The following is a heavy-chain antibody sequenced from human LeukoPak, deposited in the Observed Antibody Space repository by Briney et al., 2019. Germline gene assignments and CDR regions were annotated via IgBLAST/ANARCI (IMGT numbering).Heavy chain of an antibody. V-gene: IGHV4-39*07. CDR3: ARDKGNEARWFDP. CDR1: GVSISSSSYY. CDR2: IYYSGST. J-gene: IGHJ5*02. D-gene: IGHD2-8*01. Sequence: SETLSLTCTVSGVSISSSSYYWGWIRQPPGKGLEWIGSIYYSGSTYYNPSLRSRVTISVDTSKNQFSLKLSSVTAADTAVYYCARDKGNEARWFDPWGQGTLVTVSS.